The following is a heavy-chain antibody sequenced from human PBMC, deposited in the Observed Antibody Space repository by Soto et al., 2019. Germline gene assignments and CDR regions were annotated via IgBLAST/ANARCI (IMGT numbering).Heavy chain of an antibody. CDR3: AKDELRVHYYMDV. CDR1: GFTFSSYS. Sequence: EVQLVESGGGLVKPGGSLRLSCAASGFTFSSYSMNWVRQAPGKGLEWVSSISSRSTYIYYADSVKGRFTISRDNAKNSLFLQMNSLRAEDTAVYYSAKDELRVHYYMDVWGKGTTVTVSS. D-gene: IGHD1-7*01. CDR2: ISSRSTYI. V-gene: IGHV3-21*01. J-gene: IGHJ6*03.